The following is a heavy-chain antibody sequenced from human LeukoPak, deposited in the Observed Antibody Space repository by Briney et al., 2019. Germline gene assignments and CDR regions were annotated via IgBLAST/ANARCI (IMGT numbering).Heavy chain of an antibody. D-gene: IGHD3-10*01. CDR2: IYYSGST. V-gene: IGHV4-31*03. CDR3: ARGREGNYYDY. J-gene: IGHJ4*02. Sequence: SQTLSLTCTVSGDALSSGGHYWSWVRQHPGKALEWIGYIYYSGSTYYNPSLKSRVIISVGTSKNQFSLKLSSVTAADTAVYYCARGREGNYYDYWGQGTLVTVSS. CDR1: GDALSSGGHY.